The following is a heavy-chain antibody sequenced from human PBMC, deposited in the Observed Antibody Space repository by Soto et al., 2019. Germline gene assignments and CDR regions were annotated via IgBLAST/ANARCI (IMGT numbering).Heavy chain of an antibody. CDR2: INTYNGNA. J-gene: IGHJ4*02. CDR1: GYTFTNYD. V-gene: IGHV1-18*01. Sequence: GASVKVSCKASGYTFTNYDINWVRQATGQGLEWMGWINTYNGNANYAQKLQGRVTMTTDTSTSTAYMELRSLRSDDTAVYFCARDRDGYNRAFDYWGQGTLVTVSS. CDR3: ARDRDGYNRAFDY. D-gene: IGHD5-12*01.